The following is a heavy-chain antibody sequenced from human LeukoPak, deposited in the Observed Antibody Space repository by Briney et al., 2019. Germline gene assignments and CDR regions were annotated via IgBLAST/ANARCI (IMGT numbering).Heavy chain of an antibody. Sequence: GGSLRLSCAASGFTFRRYWMSWARPASGKGLEWVANIKQAGSEKYYVDSVKGRFTISRDNAKNSLYLQMNSLRAEDTAVYYCVGLGENYWGQGTLVTVSS. J-gene: IGHJ4*02. V-gene: IGHV3-7*02. D-gene: IGHD3-10*01. CDR1: GFTFRRYW. CDR3: VGLGENY. CDR2: IKQAGSEK.